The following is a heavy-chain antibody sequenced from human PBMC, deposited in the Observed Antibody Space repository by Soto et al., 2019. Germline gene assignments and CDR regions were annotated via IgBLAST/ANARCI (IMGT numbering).Heavy chain of an antibody. V-gene: IGHV5-10-1*01. CDR1: GYSFTSYW. Sequence: PGESLKISCKGSGYSFTSYWISWVRQMPGKGLEWMGRIDPSDSYTNYSPSFQGHVTISADKSISTAYLQWSSLKASDTAMYYCARGEYSSSIYYYYGMDVWGQGTTVTVS. CDR2: IDPSDSYT. CDR3: ARGEYSSSIYYYYGMDV. D-gene: IGHD6-6*01. J-gene: IGHJ6*02.